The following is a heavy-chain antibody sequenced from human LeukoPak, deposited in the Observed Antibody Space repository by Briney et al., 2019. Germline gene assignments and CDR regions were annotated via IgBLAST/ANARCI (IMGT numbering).Heavy chain of an antibody. Sequence: GGSLRLSCAASGFTFSSYGMHWVRQAPGKGLEWVAVISYDGSNKYYADSVKGRFTISRDNSKNTLYLQMNSLRAEDTAVYYCAKSRSDVVVYWGQGTLVTVSS. J-gene: IGHJ4*02. V-gene: IGHV3-30*18. D-gene: IGHD3-3*01. CDR1: GFTFSSYG. CDR2: ISYDGSNK. CDR3: AKSRSDVVVY.